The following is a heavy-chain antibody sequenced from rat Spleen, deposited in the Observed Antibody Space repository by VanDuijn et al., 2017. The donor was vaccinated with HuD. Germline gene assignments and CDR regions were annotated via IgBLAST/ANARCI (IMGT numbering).Heavy chain of an antibody. CDR2: ISHDGDST. Sequence: EVQLVESGGGLVQPGRSLNLSCAASGFTFSNYYMAWVRQAPTKGLEWVATISHDGDSTYYRDSVKGRFTISRDNAKSTLYLQMDSLRSEDTATYYCARDYGGYDYFDYWGQGVMVTVSS. V-gene: IGHV5-27*01. J-gene: IGHJ2*01. CDR1: GFTFSNYY. CDR3: ARDYGGYDYFDY. D-gene: IGHD1-11*01.